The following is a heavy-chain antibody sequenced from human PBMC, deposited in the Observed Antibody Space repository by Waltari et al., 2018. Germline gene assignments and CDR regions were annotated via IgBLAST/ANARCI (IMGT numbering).Heavy chain of an antibody. CDR3: ARDTIFRPYGMDV. J-gene: IGHJ6*02. CDR1: GGPISSYY. V-gene: IGHV4-59*01. D-gene: IGHD3-3*01. Sequence: QVQLQESGPGLVKPSETLSLTCTVSGGPISSYYWSWIRQPPGKGLEWIGYIYYRGSTNDNPSLKSRVTISVGTAKNQFSLRLSSVTAADTAVYYCARDTIFRPYGMDVWGQGTTVTVSS. CDR2: IYYRGST.